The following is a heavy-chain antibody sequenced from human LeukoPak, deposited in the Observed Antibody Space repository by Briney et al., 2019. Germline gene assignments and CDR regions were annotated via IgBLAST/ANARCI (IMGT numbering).Heavy chain of an antibody. CDR2: IYSGDST. J-gene: IGHJ4*02. Sequence: PGGSLRHSCAASGFTVSSNYMSWVRQAPGKGLEWVSVIYSGDSTYYADSVKGRFTISRDNSKYTLYLQMNSLRAEDTAVYYCASLSPLYYESSGYSYWGQRTVVTVPS. D-gene: IGHD3-22*01. V-gene: IGHV3-53*01. CDR1: GFTVSSNY. CDR3: ASLSPLYYESSGYSY.